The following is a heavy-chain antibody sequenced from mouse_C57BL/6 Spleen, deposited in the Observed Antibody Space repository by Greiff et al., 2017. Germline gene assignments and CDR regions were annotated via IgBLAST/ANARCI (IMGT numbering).Heavy chain of an antibody. J-gene: IGHJ1*03. V-gene: IGHV3-6*01. CDR3: ARGYYYGSRGYFDV. Sequence: EVKLVESGPGLVKPSQSLSLTCSVTGYSITSGYYWNWIRQFPGNKLEWMGYISYDGSNNYNPSLKNRISITRDTSKNQFFLKLNSVTTEDTATYYCARGYYYGSRGYFDVWGTGTTVTVSS. CDR1: GYSITSGYY. D-gene: IGHD1-1*01. CDR2: ISYDGSN.